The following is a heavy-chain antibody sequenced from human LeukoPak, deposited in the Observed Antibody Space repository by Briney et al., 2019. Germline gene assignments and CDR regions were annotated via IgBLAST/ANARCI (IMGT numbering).Heavy chain of an antibody. CDR3: AKDPSPSGSTCFDY. Sequence: GGSLRLSCAASGFSFRTYAMSWVRQAPGKGLDWVSAISDDSAKIYYAASVKGRFTISRDNSKNTLFLQMNSLRAEDTAVYYCAKDPSPSGSTCFDYWGQGTLVTVSS. CDR1: GFSFRTYA. CDR2: ISDDSAKI. J-gene: IGHJ4*02. D-gene: IGHD2-2*01. V-gene: IGHV3-23*01.